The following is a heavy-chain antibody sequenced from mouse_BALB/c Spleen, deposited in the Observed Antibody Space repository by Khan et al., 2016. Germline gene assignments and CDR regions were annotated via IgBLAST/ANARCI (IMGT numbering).Heavy chain of an antibody. CDR2: IDPFNGGT. D-gene: IGHD1-1*01. CDR3: ASSTQSFYAMDY. V-gene: IGHV1S135*01. Sequence: VQLQQSGPELMKPGASVKISCKASGYSFTSYYIHWVKQSHGKSLEWLGYIDPFNGGTSYNQKFKGKATLTVDKSSSTAYMHLSSLTSEDSAVYYCASSTQSFYAMDYWGQGTSVTVSS. CDR1: GYSFTSYY. J-gene: IGHJ4*01.